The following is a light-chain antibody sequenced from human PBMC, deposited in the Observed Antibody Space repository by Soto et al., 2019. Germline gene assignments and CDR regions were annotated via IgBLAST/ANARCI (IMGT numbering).Light chain of an antibody. CDR3: QQFHSAPYT. CDR2: DAA. CDR1: QDITSY. J-gene: IGKJ2*01. Sequence: DIQMTQSPSPLSASVGDRVTISCQASQDITSYLNWYQQKSGKAPRLLIYDAAHLETGVSSRFSGSGSGTQFTLTIISLQPEDVATYYCQQFHSAPYTFDQGTKVEIK. V-gene: IGKV1-33*01.